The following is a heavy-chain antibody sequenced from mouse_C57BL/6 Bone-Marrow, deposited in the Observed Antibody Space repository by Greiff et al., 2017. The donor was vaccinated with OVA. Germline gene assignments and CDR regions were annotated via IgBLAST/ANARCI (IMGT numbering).Heavy chain of an antibody. Sequence: EVHLVESGPELVKPGASVKIPCKASGYTFTDYNMDWVKQSHGKSLEWIGDINPNNGGTIYNQKFKGKATLTVDKSSSTAYMELRSLTSEDTAVYYCARGGDYDRFAYWGQGTLVTVSA. CDR3: ARGGDYDRFAY. D-gene: IGHD2-4*01. V-gene: IGHV1-18*01. CDR2: INPNNGGT. CDR1: GYTFTDYN. J-gene: IGHJ3*01.